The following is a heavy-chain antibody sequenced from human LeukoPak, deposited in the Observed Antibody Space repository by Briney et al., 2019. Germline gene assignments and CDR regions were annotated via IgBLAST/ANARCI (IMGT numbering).Heavy chain of an antibody. CDR3: ARNGTVTVTGTKFHYFDY. J-gene: IGHJ4*02. D-gene: IGHD4-17*01. Sequence: PSETLSHTCTVSGGSISSSTYYWSWIRQPPGKALEWIGSIYYSGSTHYDPSLKSRLTISVDTSKNQFSLKVTAVTAADTAVYFCARNGTVTVTGTKFHYFDYWGQGTLVTVPS. CDR2: IYYSGST. CDR1: GGSISSSTYY. V-gene: IGHV4-39*01.